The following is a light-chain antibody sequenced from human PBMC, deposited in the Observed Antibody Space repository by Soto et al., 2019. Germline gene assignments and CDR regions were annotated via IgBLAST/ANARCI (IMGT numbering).Light chain of an antibody. J-gene: IGKJ1*01. V-gene: IGKV3-20*01. Sequence: EIVLTQSPGTLSLSPGERATLSCRASQSVNSNYLAWYQQKPGQSPRVLMYGTSNRATGIPDRFSGSGSGTVFTLTISRLEPEDFAVYYCQQYDESFRTFGQGTKVEIK. CDR3: QQYDESFRT. CDR1: QSVNSNY. CDR2: GTS.